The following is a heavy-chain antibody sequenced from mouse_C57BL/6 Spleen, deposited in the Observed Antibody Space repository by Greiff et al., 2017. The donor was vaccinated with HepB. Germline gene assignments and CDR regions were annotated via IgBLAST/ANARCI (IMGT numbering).Heavy chain of an antibody. Sequence: EVQLQESGPGLVKPSQSLSLTCSVTGYSITSGYYWNWIRQFPGNKLEWMGYISYDGSNNYNPSLKNRISITRDTSKNQFFLKLNSVTTEDTATYYCARASSSPYYAMDYWGQGTSVTVSS. CDR2: ISYDGSN. V-gene: IGHV3-6*01. D-gene: IGHD1-1*01. CDR1: GYSITSGYY. CDR3: ARASSSPYYAMDY. J-gene: IGHJ4*01.